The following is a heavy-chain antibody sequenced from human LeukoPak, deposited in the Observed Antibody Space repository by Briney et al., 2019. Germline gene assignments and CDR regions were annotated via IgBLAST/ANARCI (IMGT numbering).Heavy chain of an antibody. J-gene: IGHJ6*02. Sequence: SETLSLTCTVSGGSFSSYYWSWIRQPPGKGLEWIGYIYYSGSTNYNPSLKSRVTISVDTSKNQFSLKLSSVTAADTAVYYCARVDGSEYYYGMDVWGQGTTVTVSS. V-gene: IGHV4-59*01. CDR3: ARVDGSEYYYGMDV. CDR1: GGSFSSYY. CDR2: IYYSGST. D-gene: IGHD3-10*01.